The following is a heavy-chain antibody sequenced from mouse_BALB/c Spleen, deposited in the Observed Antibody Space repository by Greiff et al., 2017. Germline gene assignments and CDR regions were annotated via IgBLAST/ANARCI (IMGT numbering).Heavy chain of an antibody. D-gene: IGHD2-14*01. V-gene: IGHV5-6-5*01. CDR3: ARGYRYPFAY. J-gene: IGHJ3*01. Sequence: EVKLMESGGGLVKPGGSLKLSCAASGFTFSSYAMSWVRQTPEKRLEWVASISSGGSTYYPDSVKGRFTISRDNARNILYLQMSSLRSEDTAMYYCARGYRYPFAYWGQGTLVTVSA. CDR1: GFTFSSYA. CDR2: ISSGGST.